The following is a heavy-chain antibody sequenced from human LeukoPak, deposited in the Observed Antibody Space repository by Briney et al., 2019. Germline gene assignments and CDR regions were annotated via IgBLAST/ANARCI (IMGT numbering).Heavy chain of an antibody. V-gene: IGHV3-23*01. CDR1: GFTFSSYA. Sequence: PGRSLRLSCAASGFTFSSYAMSWVRQAPGKGLEWVSGISGSGGSTYYADSVKGRFTISRDNSKNTLYLQMNSLRAEDTAVYYCAKVRGSYSPTGAFDIWGQGTMVTVSS. CDR2: ISGSGGST. CDR3: AKVRGSYSPTGAFDI. J-gene: IGHJ3*02. D-gene: IGHD1-26*01.